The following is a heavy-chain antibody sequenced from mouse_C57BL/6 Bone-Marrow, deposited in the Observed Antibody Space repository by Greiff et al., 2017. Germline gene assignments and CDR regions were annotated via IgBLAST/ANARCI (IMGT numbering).Heavy chain of an antibody. CDR1: GYTFTSYW. CDR2: IDPSDSYT. D-gene: IGHD1-1*01. CDR3: ARDGYGSSYAVFDY. J-gene: IGHJ2*01. Sequence: QVQLKQPGAELVMPGASVKLSCKASGYTFTSYWMHWVKQSPGQGLEWIGEIDPSDSYTTSNQKFKVKSTLTVDKYSSTAYMQLSSLTSEDSAVYYCARDGYGSSYAVFDYWGQGTTLTVSS. V-gene: IGHV1-69*01.